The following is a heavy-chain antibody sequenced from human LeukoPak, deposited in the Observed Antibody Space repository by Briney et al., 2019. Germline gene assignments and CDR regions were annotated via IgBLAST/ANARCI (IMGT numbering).Heavy chain of an antibody. CDR2: IYYSGST. J-gene: IGHJ4*02. CDR1: GDSISSSSYY. Sequence: PSETLSLTCTVSGDSISSSSYYWGWIRQPPGKGLEWIGSIYYSGSTYYNPSLKSRVTISVDTSKNQFSLKLSSVTAADTAVYYCARPSRYYDSSGYYTGFDYWGQGTLVTVSS. CDR3: ARPSRYYDSSGYYTGFDY. D-gene: IGHD3-22*01. V-gene: IGHV4-39*01.